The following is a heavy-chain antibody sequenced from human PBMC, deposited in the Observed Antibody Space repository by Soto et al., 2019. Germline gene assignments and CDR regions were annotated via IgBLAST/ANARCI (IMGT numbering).Heavy chain of an antibody. CDR2: IYYSGST. CDR1: GGSISSGGYY. J-gene: IGHJ6*02. CDR3: ARGADCISTSCPYYGMDV. D-gene: IGHD2-2*01. V-gene: IGHV4-31*03. Sequence: QVQLQESGPGLVKPSQTLSLTCTVSGGSISSGGYYWSWIRQHPGKGLEWIGYIYYSGSTYYNPSLQSRVTISVDTSKNQFSLKLSSVTAADTAVYYCARGADCISTSCPYYGMDVWGQGTTVTVSS.